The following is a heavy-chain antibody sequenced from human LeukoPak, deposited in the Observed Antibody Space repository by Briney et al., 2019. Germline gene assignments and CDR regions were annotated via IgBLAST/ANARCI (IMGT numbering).Heavy chain of an antibody. V-gene: IGHV1-46*01. J-gene: IGHJ4*02. CDR1: GYTFTSYY. CDR2: INPSGGST. D-gene: IGHD5-12*01. Sequence: ASVKVSCKASGYTFTSYYMHWVRQAPGQGLEWMGIINPSGGSTTYAQKFQGRVTVTRDTPTSTVYMELSSLRSEDTAVYYCARAYSGYDQNDYWGQGTLVTVSS. CDR3: ARAYSGYDQNDY.